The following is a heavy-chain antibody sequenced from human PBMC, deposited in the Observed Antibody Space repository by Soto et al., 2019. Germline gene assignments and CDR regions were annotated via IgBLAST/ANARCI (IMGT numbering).Heavy chain of an antibody. CDR2: ISGSGGTI. D-gene: IGHD6-19*01. Sequence: EVQLVESGGGMVQPGGSLRVSCAASGFTLSSYSMHWVRQAPGKGLEWVSYISGSGGTIYYADSVKGRFTISRDNAKNSLSVQMNSLRDEGTAVYFCARETGMTSSGWSYYFDFWGQGTRVTVSS. CDR1: GFTLSSYS. J-gene: IGHJ4*02. CDR3: ARETGMTSSGWSYYFDF. V-gene: IGHV3-48*02.